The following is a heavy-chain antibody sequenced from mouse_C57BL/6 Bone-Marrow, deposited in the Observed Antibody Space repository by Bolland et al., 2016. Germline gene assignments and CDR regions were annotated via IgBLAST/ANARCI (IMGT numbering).Heavy chain of an antibody. J-gene: IGHJ2*01. V-gene: IGHV1-31*01. CDR2: S. CDR3: ARRDYYDYSYFDY. D-gene: IGHD2-4*01. Sequence: SSYNQKFKGKATLTVDKSSSTAYMELRSLTSEDSAVYYCARRDYYDYSYFDYWGQGT.